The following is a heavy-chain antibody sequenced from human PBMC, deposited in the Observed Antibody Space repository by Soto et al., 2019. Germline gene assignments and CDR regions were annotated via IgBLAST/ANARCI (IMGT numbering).Heavy chain of an antibody. V-gene: IGHV1-46*01. Sequence: QVQLVQSGAEVKKPGASVKVSCKASGYTFTSYYMHWVRQAPGQGLEWMGIINPSGGSTSYAQKFQRRVTMTRDTSNITVYIDLRRLRAEDTAVYYCARDHGYSGYDSRYYYGMDVWGQGTTVTVSS. J-gene: IGHJ6*02. CDR2: INPSGGST. CDR3: ARDHGYSGYDSRYYYGMDV. D-gene: IGHD5-12*01. CDR1: GYTFTSYY.